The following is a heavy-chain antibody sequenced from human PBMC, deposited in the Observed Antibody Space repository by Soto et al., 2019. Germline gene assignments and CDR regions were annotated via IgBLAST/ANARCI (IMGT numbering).Heavy chain of an antibody. Sequence: QVQLVQSGAEVNKPGASVKVSCKASGYTFNFYGITWVRQAPGQGLEWMGWISGFNGNTNYAADLQGRVTMTTDTSTSTAYMELRGLRSDDTAVYYCATIGVSSGHESPDFDSWGQGTLVTVSS. CDR2: ISGFNGNT. D-gene: IGHD3-16*01. J-gene: IGHJ4*02. V-gene: IGHV1-18*01. CDR3: ATIGVSSGHESPDFDS. CDR1: GYTFNFYG.